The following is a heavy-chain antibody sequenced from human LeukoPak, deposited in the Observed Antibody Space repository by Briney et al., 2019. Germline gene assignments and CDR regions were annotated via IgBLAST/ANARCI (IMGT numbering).Heavy chain of an antibody. CDR3: AKGRGDNSMFNFDY. CDR2: ISGSGGST. V-gene: IGHV3-23*01. CDR1: GFTFSSYA. D-gene: IGHD1-1*01. Sequence: QPGGSLRLSCAASGFTFSSYAMTWVRQAPGKGPEWVSLISGSGGSTYYADSVKGRFTISRGNSKNTLYLQMNSLRAEDTAVFYCAKGRGDNSMFNFDYWGQGTLVTVSS. J-gene: IGHJ4*02.